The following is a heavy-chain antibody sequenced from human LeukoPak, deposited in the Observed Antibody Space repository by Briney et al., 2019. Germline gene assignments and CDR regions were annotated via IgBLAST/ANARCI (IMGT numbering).Heavy chain of an antibody. CDR2: IYSGGST. V-gene: IGHV3-53*01. J-gene: IGHJ4*02. CDR1: GVTVSSNS. D-gene: IGHD3-22*01. Sequence: GGSLRLSCTVSGVTVSSNSMSWVRQAPRKGLEWVSFIYSGGSTHNSDSVKGRFTISRDNSKNTLYLQMNSLRAEDTAVYYCARRAGDYSHPYDYWGQGTLVTVSS. CDR3: ARRAGDYSHPYDY.